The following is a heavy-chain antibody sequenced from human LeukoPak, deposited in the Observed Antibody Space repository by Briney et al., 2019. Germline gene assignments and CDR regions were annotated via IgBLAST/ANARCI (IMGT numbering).Heavy chain of an antibody. CDR1: GYTFTSYD. CDR2: MNPNSGNT. J-gene: IGHJ3*02. D-gene: IGHD5-18*01. V-gene: IGHV1-8*01. Sequence: GASVKVSCKASGYTFTSYDINWVRQATGQGLEWMGWMNPNSGNTGYAQKFQGRVTMTRNTSISTAYMGLSSLRSEDTAVYYCARGRYSYGQDAFDIWGQGTMVTVSS. CDR3: ARGRYSYGQDAFDI.